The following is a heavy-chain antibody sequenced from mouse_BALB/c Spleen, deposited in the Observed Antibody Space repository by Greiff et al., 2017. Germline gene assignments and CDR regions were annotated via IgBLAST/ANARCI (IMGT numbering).Heavy chain of an antibody. V-gene: IGHV3-1*02. CDR2: IHYSGST. Sequence: DVLLVESGPDLVKPSQSLSLTCTVTGYSITSCYSWHWIRQFPGNQLEWMGYIHYSGSTNYNPSLKSRIAITRDTSKNQFFLQLNSVTTEDTATYYCARGDTTDDYWGQGTTLTVSS. J-gene: IGHJ2*01. CDR1: GYSITSCYS. CDR3: ARGDTTDDY. D-gene: IGHD1-1*01.